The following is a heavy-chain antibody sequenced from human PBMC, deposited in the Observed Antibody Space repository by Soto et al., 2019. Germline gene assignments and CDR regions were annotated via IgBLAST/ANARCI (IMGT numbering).Heavy chain of an antibody. CDR3: ARGLLYYDSSGYYHYFDY. V-gene: IGHV4-59*01. D-gene: IGHD3-22*01. J-gene: IGHJ4*02. Sequence: SETLSLTCTVSGGSISSYYWSWIRQPPGKGLEWIGYIYYSGSTNYNPSLKSRVTISVDTSKNQFSLKLSSVTAADTAVYYCARGLLYYDSSGYYHYFDYWGQGTLVTVSS. CDR1: GGSISSYY. CDR2: IYYSGST.